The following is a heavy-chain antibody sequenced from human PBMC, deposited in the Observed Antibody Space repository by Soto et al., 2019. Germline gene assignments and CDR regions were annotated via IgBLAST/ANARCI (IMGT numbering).Heavy chain of an antibody. J-gene: IGHJ3*02. D-gene: IGHD3-22*01. CDR2: MNPNSGNT. Sequence: ASVKVSCKASGYTFTSYDINWVRQATGQGLEWMEWMNPNSGNTGYAQKFQGRVTMTRNTSISTAYMELSSLRSEDTAVYYCARGTYYYDSSLSAFDIWGQGTMVTVSS. CDR1: GYTFTSYD. CDR3: ARGTYYYDSSLSAFDI. V-gene: IGHV1-8*01.